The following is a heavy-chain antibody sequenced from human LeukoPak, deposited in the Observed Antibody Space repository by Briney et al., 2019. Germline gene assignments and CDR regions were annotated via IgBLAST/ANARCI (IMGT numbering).Heavy chain of an antibody. J-gene: IGHJ5*02. Sequence: GASVKVSCKASGGTFSSYVFSWVRQAPGQGLEWMGGIIPIFGPVKYAQKFQGRVTITADESTSTAYMELSSLRSDDTAVYYCARLSGGVVTRKRTYNWFDPWGQGTLVTVSS. CDR2: IIPIFGPV. V-gene: IGHV1-69*13. CDR3: ARLSGGVVTRKRTYNWFDP. D-gene: IGHD3-3*01. CDR1: GGTFSSYV.